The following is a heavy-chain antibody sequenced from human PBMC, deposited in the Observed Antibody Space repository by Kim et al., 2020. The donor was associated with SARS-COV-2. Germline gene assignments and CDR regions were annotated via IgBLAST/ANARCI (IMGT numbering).Heavy chain of an antibody. Sequence: ADSVKGRFTISRDNAKNSLYLQMNSLRDEDTAVYYCARDSCSTTTCSTPTWGQGTLVTVSS. J-gene: IGHJ5*02. CDR3: ARDSCSTTTCSTPT. D-gene: IGHD2-2*01. V-gene: IGHV3-48*02.